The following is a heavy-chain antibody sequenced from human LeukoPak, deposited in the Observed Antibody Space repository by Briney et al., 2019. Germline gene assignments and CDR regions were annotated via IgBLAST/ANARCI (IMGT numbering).Heavy chain of an antibody. D-gene: IGHD4-17*01. CDR1: GYTFTVYF. V-gene: IGHV1-2*02. CDR2: INPDSGGT. J-gene: IGHJ4*02. Sequence: ASVKLSCKASGYTFTVYFMHWVRHAPGQGLELIGWINPDSGGTDYAQKFQGRVTMTRDTSISTAYMELSRLRSDDTAVYYCARGGHGDFHFDYWGQGTLVTVSS. CDR3: ARGGHGDFHFDY.